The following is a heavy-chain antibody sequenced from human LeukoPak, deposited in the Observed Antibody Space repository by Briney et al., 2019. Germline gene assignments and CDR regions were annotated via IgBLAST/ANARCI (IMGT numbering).Heavy chain of an antibody. J-gene: IGHJ4*02. V-gene: IGHV4-59*01. CDR2: IYYSGST. CDR3: ARSAGYYYDSSAYRYYFDY. D-gene: IGHD3-22*01. CDR1: GGSISSYY. Sequence: PSETLSLTCTVSGGSISSYYWSWIRQPPGKGLEWIGYIYYSGSTNHNPSLKSRVTISVDTSKNQFSLKLSSVTAADTAVYYCARSAGYYYDSSAYRYYFDYWGQGTLVTVSS.